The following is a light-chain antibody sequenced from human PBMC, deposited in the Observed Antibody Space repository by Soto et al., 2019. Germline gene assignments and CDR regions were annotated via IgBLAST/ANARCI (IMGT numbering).Light chain of an antibody. V-gene: IGKV1-8*01. CDR2: GAS. J-gene: IGKJ1*01. Sequence: AIRMTQSPSSLSASAGDRVAIACRASQDVGRYLAWYQQKPGLAPKLLIYGASTLQSGVPSRFLVCGSGTDFTLTISFLQSEDFATYYGQTYKNYPWTFGQVTKVEIK. CDR1: QDVGRY. CDR3: QTYKNYPWT.